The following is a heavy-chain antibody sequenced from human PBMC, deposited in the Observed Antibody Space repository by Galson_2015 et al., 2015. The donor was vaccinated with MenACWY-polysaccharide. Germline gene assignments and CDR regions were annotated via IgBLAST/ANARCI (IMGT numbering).Heavy chain of an antibody. CDR1: GFSLSTSGMC. V-gene: IGHV2-70*01. Sequence: PALVKPTQTLTLPCTFSGFSLSTSGMCVSWIRQPPGKALEWLALIDWDDDKYYSTSLKTRLTISKDTSKNQVVLTMTNMDPVDTATYYCARTRGSSYYYYYGMDVWGQGTTVTVSS. CDR2: IDWDDDK. CDR3: ARTRGSSYYYYYGMDV. J-gene: IGHJ6*02. D-gene: IGHD3-10*01.